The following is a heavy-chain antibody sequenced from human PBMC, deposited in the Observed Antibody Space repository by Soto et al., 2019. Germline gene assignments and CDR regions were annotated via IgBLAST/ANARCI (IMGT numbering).Heavy chain of an antibody. CDR3: ARGLPHGYFDY. Sequence: SETLSLTCAVYGGSFSGYYWNWIRQPPGKGLEWIGEINDSGSTNYNPSLKSRVTISVDTSKNQFSLKLSSVTAADTAVYYCARGLPHGYFDYWGQGTLVTVSS. CDR2: INDSGST. CDR1: GGSFSGYY. V-gene: IGHV4-34*01. J-gene: IGHJ4*02.